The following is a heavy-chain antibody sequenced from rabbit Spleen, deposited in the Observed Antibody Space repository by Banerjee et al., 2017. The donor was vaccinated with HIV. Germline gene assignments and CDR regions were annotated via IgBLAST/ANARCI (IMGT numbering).Heavy chain of an antibody. J-gene: IGHJ3*01. CDR1: GFSLSSYY. D-gene: IGHD4-1*01. Sequence: QEQLKVTGGGLVPPGGSLTLTCAASGFSLSSYYMGWVRQAPGKGLEWIGIIKTTGSAYYAKWVNGRFTIARDNAQNTMDRQMNSLTAADTATYFCARDFPKNGWGEFNLGGQGTRVTGS. CDR2: IKTTGSA. V-gene: IGHV1S29*01. CDR3: ARDFPKNGWGEFNL.